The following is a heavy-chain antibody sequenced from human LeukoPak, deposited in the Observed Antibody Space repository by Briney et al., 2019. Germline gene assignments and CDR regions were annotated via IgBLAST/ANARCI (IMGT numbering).Heavy chain of an antibody. Sequence: PSETLSLTCTVSGDSISSGDYYWSWIRQPPGKGLEWIGYIYYSGSTNYKPSLKSRVTISVDTSQNQFSLKLSSVTAANTAVYYCARGGYYGSGNDFRFDPWGQGTLVTVSS. D-gene: IGHD3-10*01. J-gene: IGHJ5*02. CDR2: IYYSGST. CDR1: GDSISSGDYY. V-gene: IGHV4-61*08. CDR3: ARGGYYGSGNDFRFDP.